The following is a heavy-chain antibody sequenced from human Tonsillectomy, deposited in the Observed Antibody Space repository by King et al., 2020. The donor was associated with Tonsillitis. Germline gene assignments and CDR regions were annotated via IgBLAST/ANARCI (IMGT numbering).Heavy chain of an antibody. V-gene: IGHV3-23*04. J-gene: IGHJ4*02. Sequence: VQLVESGGGLVQPGGSLRLSCAASGFTFSSYAMSWVRQAPGKGLEWVSGISGSGGSTYYADSVKDRFTISRDNSTNTLYLQMNSLRAEDTAVYYCAKGAPGIAVAGSGAFDYWGQGTLVTVSS. CDR2: ISGSGGST. CDR3: AKGAPGIAVAGSGAFDY. D-gene: IGHD6-19*01. CDR1: GFTFSSYA.